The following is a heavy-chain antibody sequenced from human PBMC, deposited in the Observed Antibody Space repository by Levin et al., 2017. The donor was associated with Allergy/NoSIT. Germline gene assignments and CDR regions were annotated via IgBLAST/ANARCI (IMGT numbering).Heavy chain of an antibody. J-gene: IGHJ3*01. CDR2: IIPMFGKA. CDR3: ARDGDRMGSWPYDGFEV. Sequence: SVKVSCKAFGGTLSNNAISWVRQAPGQGLEWMGGIIPMFGKATYAQQVQGRVTITADKSTSTAYLQLSGLRSEDTAVYFCARDGDRMGSWPYDGFEVWGQGTVVAVSS. V-gene: IGHV1-69*06. CDR1: GGTLSNNA. D-gene: IGHD6-13*01.